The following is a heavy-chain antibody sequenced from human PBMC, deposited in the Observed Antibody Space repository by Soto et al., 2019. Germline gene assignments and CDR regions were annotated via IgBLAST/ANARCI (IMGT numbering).Heavy chain of an antibody. V-gene: IGHV5-51*01. J-gene: IGHJ3*02. Sequence: GESLKISCKGSGYSFTSYWIGWVRQMPGKGLEWMGIIYPGDSDTRYSPSFQGQVTISADKSISTAYLQWSSLKASDTAMYYCARIRSYGSTPSGAFDIWGQGTMVTVSS. CDR2: IYPGDSDT. CDR3: ARIRSYGSTPSGAFDI. D-gene: IGHD3-10*01. CDR1: GYSFTSYW.